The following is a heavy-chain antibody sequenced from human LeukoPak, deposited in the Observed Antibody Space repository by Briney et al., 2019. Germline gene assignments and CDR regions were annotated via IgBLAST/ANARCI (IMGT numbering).Heavy chain of an antibody. CDR2: IYYSGST. Sequence: PSETLSLTCTVSGGSISSYYWSWIRQPPGKGLEWIGYIYYSGSTNYNPSLKSRVTISVDTSKNQFSLKLSSVTAADTAVHHCARSERGAFDIWGQGTMVTVSS. V-gene: IGHV4-59*01. CDR1: GGSISSYY. J-gene: IGHJ3*02. D-gene: IGHD1-1*01. CDR3: ARSERGAFDI.